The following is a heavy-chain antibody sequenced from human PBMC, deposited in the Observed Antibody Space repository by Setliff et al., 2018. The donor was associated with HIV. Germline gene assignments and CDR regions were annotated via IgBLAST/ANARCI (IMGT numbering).Heavy chain of an antibody. CDR1: AGSIRSSTYY. V-gene: IGHV4-39*01. Sequence: SETLSLTCTVSAGSIRSSTYYRAWIRQPPGKGLEWIGTIYYSGSTHYNPSLKSRATISVDTSKNQFSLKLSSVTAADTAVYYCIIAYSSGWLAPMGFDSWGQGTLVTVSS. CDR2: IYYSGST. CDR3: IIAYSSGWLAPMGFDS. J-gene: IGHJ4*02. D-gene: IGHD6-19*01.